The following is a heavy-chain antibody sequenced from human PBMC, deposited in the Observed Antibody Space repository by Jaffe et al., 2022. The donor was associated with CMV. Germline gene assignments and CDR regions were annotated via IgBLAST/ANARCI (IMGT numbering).Heavy chain of an antibody. Sequence: EVQLVESGGGLVQPGGSLRLSCTASGLTFTKYSMHWVRQAPGKGLEWVSYISDSTNYIYYADSVKGRFTISRDNAKNSLYLQMISLRDEDTAVYYCATSGGHYSADNWGQGTLVTVSS. CDR2: ISDSTNYI. V-gene: IGHV3-48*02. D-gene: IGHD3-22*01. J-gene: IGHJ1*01. CDR1: GLTFTKYS. CDR3: ATSGGHYSADN.